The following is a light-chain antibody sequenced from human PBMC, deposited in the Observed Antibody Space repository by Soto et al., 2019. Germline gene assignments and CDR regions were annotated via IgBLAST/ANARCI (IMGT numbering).Light chain of an antibody. V-gene: IGKV1-39*01. J-gene: IGKJ2*01. Sequence: DIPRTQSPSSLSASVGDRVTITCRASQSISSYLNWYQQKPGKAPKLLIYASSSLQSGVPSRFSGSGSGTDFTLTISSLQPEDFETYYWKQWYGTPLYSVGEGTNLDIK. CDR3: KQWYGTPLYS. CDR2: ASS. CDR1: QSISSY.